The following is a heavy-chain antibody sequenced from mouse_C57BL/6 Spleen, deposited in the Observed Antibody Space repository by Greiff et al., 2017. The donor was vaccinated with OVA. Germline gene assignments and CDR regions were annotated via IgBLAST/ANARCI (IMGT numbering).Heavy chain of an antibody. CDR3: ARNGYDYDDYYAMDY. D-gene: IGHD2-4*01. Sequence: VQLQESGPGLVQPSQSLSITCTVSGFSLTSYGVHWVRQSPGKGLEWLGVIWSGGSTDYNAAFISRLSISKDNSKSQVIFKMDSLQADDTAIYYCARNGYDYDDYYAMDYWGQGTSVTVSS. J-gene: IGHJ4*01. CDR1: GFSLTSYG. V-gene: IGHV2-2*01. CDR2: IWSGGST.